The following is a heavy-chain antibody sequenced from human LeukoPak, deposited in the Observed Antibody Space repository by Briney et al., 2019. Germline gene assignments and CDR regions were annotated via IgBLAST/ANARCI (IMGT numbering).Heavy chain of an antibody. CDR1: GDSIYNSDFY. D-gene: IGHD2/OR15-2a*01. J-gene: IGHJ5*02. CDR2: IYYSGMT. V-gene: IGHV4-30-4*08. CDR3: ARVESTTATSTTISMWFDP. Sequence: SETLSLTCSVSGDSIYNSDFYWNWIRQPPGKGLEWIGYIYYSGMTYYNPSLQSRFTISVDTSKNQFSLKVKSVTTADTAVYYCARVESTTATSTTISMWFDPWGPGTLVTVSP.